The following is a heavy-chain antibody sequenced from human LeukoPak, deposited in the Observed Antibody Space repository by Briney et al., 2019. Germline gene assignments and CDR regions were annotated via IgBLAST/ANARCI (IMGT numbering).Heavy chain of an antibody. CDR1: GFTFSSKW. Sequence: GGSLRLSCAASGFTFSSKWMSWVRQAPGKGLELVANIKQHRSEKYYVDSVKGRFTISRDNAKNSLYLQMNSLRAEDTAVYYCARLREIPVFGVVTKSTSYFDYWGQGTLVTVSS. CDR3: ARLREIPVFGVVTKSTSYFDY. CDR2: IKQHRSEK. D-gene: IGHD3-3*01. J-gene: IGHJ4*02. V-gene: IGHV3-7*01.